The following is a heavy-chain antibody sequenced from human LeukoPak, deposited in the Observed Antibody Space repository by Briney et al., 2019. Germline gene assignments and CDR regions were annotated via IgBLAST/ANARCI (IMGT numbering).Heavy chain of an antibody. J-gene: IGHJ4*02. CDR1: GGSVSSSSYF. D-gene: IGHD6-13*01. CDR3: ARTGRAGSSWYRGIDYFDY. Sequence: SETLSLTCTVSGGSVSSSSYFWSWIRQPLGKGLEWIGYIFYSGSTNYNPSLQSRVTISLDTSKNQFSLKLSSVTAADTAVYYCARTGRAGSSWYRGIDYFDYWGQGTLVTVSS. V-gene: IGHV4-61*01. CDR2: IFYSGST.